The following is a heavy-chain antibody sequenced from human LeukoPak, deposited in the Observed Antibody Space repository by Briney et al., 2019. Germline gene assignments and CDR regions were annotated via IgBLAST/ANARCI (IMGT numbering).Heavy chain of an antibody. CDR1: GFTVSSNY. CDR2: IYSGGST. CDR3: ARADYGSGTIPWYYGMDV. V-gene: IGHV3-53*01. Sequence: GGSLRLSCAASGFTVSSNYMSWVRQAPGKGLEWVSVIYSGGSTYYADSVKGRFTISRDNSKNTLYLQMNSLRAEDTAVYYCARADYGSGTIPWYYGMDVWGQGTLVTVSS. D-gene: IGHD3-10*01. J-gene: IGHJ6*02.